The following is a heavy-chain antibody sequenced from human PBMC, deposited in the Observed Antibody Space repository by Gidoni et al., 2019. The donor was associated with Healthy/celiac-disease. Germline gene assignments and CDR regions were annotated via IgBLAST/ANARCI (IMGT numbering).Heavy chain of an antibody. V-gene: IGHV3-66*02. D-gene: IGHD5-12*01. CDR1: GFTVSSNY. J-gene: IGHJ4*02. CDR3: ARWLRGGAVIDY. Sequence: EVQLVESGGGLVQPGGSLRLSCAASGFTVSSNYMSWVRQAPGKGLEGVSVIYSVGSTYYADSVKGRFTISRDNSKNTLYLQMNSLRAEDTAVYYCARWLRGGAVIDYWGQGTLVTVSS. CDR2: IYSVGST.